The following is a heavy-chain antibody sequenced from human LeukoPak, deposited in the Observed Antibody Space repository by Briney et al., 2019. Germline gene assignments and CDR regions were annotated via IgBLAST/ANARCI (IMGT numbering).Heavy chain of an antibody. CDR3: ARTRRAVAGPKSVDY. V-gene: IGHV4-34*01. CDR2: INHSGST. CDR1: GGSFSGYY. J-gene: IGHJ4*02. Sequence: SETLSLTCAVYGGSFSGYYWSWIRQPPGKGLEWIGEINHSGSTNYNPSLKSRVTISVDTSKNQFSLKLSSVTAADTAVYYCARTRRAVAGPKSVDYWGQGTLVTVSS. D-gene: IGHD6-19*01.